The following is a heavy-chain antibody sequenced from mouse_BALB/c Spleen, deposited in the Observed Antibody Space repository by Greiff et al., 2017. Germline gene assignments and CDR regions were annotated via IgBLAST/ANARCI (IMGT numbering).Heavy chain of an antibody. CDR3: AGYDYDEGRAMDY. J-gene: IGHJ4*01. CDR1: GFTFSSYA. Sequence: EVKLVESGGGLVQPGGSLKLSCAASGFTFSSYAMSWVRQSPEKRLEWVAEISSGGSYTYYPDTVTGRFTISRDNAKNTLYLEMSSLRSEDTAMYYCAGYDYDEGRAMDYWGQGTSVTVSS. CDR2: ISSGGSYT. V-gene: IGHV5-9-4*01. D-gene: IGHD2-4*01.